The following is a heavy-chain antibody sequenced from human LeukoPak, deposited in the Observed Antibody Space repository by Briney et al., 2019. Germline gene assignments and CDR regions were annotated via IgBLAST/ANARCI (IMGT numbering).Heavy chain of an antibody. D-gene: IGHD3-9*01. J-gene: IGHJ3*02. CDR3: ARGGRGYDILTGYREVGDAFDI. Sequence: SETLSLTCAVYGGSSSGYNWSWIRQPPGKGLEWIGEINHSGSTNYNPSLKSRVTISVDTSKNQFSLKLPSETAADTAVYYCARGGRGYDILTGYREVGDAFDIWGQGTMVTVSS. V-gene: IGHV4-34*01. CDR1: GGSSSGYN. CDR2: INHSGST.